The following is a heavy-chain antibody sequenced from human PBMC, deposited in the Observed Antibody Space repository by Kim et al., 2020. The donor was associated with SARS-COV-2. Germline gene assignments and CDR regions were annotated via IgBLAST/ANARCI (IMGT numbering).Heavy chain of an antibody. CDR3: ARRPIAVSITTPSGFDY. CDR1: GYSFSSYW. J-gene: IGHJ4*02. CDR2: IYPGDSDT. Sequence: GESLKISCQASGYSFSSYWIGWVRQMPGKGLEWMGIIYPGDSDTRFSPSFQGQVIISADMSITTAYLQWRSLKASDTAMYYCARRPIAVSITTPSGFDYWGQGPLVTVSS. V-gene: IGHV5-51*01. D-gene: IGHD6-19*01.